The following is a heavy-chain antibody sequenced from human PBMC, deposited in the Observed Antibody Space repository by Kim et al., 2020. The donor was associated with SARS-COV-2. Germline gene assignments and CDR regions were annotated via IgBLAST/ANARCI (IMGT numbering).Heavy chain of an antibody. CDR1: GGSFSGYY. D-gene: IGHD6-13*01. CDR2: INHSGST. CDR3: ARVYKLKSSSWSQVYHWFDP. Sequence: SETLSLTCAVYGGSFSGYYWSWIRQPPGKGLEWIGEINHSGSTNYNPSLKSRVTISVDTSKNQFSLKLSSVTAADTAVYYCARVYKLKSSSWSQVYHWFDPRGQATLVTVSS. V-gene: IGHV4-34*01. J-gene: IGHJ5*02.